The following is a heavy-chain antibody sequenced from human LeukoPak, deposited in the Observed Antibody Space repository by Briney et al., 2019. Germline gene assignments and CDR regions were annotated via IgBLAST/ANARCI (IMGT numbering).Heavy chain of an antibody. J-gene: IGHJ4*02. Sequence: GGSLRLSCAASGFTFSSYSMNWVRQAPGKGLEWVPSISSRSSYIYYADSVKRRFTISRDNAKNSLYLQMNSLRAEDTAVYYCAREDYYDSSGYDYWGQGTLVTVSS. D-gene: IGHD3-22*01. CDR2: ISSRSSYI. CDR3: AREDYYDSSGYDY. CDR1: GFTFSSYS. V-gene: IGHV3-21*06.